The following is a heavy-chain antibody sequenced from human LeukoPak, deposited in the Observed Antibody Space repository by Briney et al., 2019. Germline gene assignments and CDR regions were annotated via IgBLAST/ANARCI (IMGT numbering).Heavy chain of an antibody. CDR1: GDSVSGNSAA. CDR2: TYYRSKWYN. Sequence: SQTLSLTCAISGDSVSGNSAAWNWIRQSPSRGLEWLGRTYYRSKWYNDYAVSVKSRITVNPDTSKNQFSLQLNSVTPEDTAVYYCARDHQQQLERRPVEGPRYFDYWGQGTLVTVSS. D-gene: IGHD6-13*01. CDR3: ARDHQQQLERRPVEGPRYFDY. V-gene: IGHV6-1*01. J-gene: IGHJ4*02.